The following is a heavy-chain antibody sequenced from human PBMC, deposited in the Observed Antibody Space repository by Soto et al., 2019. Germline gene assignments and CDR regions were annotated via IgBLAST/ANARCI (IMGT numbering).Heavy chain of an antibody. Sequence: GGSLRLSCAASGFTFSSYAMHWVRQAPGKGLEWVAVISYDGSNKYYADSVKGRFTISRDNSKNTLYLQMNSLRAEDTAVYYCARAGYDSSGPTKYYFDYWGRGTLVTVSS. V-gene: IGHV3-30-3*01. CDR2: ISYDGSNK. CDR3: ARAGYDSSGPTKYYFDY. D-gene: IGHD3-22*01. CDR1: GFTFSSYA. J-gene: IGHJ4*02.